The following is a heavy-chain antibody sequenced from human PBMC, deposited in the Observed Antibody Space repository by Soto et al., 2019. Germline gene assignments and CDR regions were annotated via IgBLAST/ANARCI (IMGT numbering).Heavy chain of an antibody. CDR3: ARAQRVVAATHYYYYMDV. V-gene: IGHV1-8*01. CDR2: MNPNSGNT. CDR1: GYTFTSYD. J-gene: IGHJ6*03. D-gene: IGHD2-15*01. Sequence: GASVKVSCKASGYTFTSYDINWVRQATGQGLEWMGWMNPNSGNTGYAQKFQGRVTMTRNTSISTAYMELSSLRSEDTAVYYCARAQRVVAATHYYYYMDVWGKGTTVTLSS.